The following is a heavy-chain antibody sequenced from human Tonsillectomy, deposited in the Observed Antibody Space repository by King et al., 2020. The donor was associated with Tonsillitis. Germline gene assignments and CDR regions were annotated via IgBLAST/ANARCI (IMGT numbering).Heavy chain of an antibody. D-gene: IGHD6-19*01. CDR1: GGSFSNYY. V-gene: IGHV4-34*01. CDR3: ARVGTGSGWGLDY. J-gene: IGHJ4*02. Sequence: QVQLQQWGAGLLKPSETLSLTCAVYGGSFSNYYWTWIRQPPEKGLEWIGQINHSGGTNYNPSLASRVTISLETSKNHFSLELGSVTAADTAVYYCARVGTGSGWGLDYWGQGTLVTVSS. CDR2: INHSGGT.